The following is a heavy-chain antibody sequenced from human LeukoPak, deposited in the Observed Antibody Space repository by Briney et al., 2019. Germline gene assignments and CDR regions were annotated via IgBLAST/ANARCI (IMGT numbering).Heavy chain of an antibody. V-gene: IGHV3-74*01. J-gene: IGHJ3*02. D-gene: IGHD3-22*01. CDR2: INSDGSST. CDR3: IRFLYYYDSSDYYTDAFDI. Sequence: GGSLRLSCAASGFTFSSYWMHWVRQAPGKGLVWVSRINSDGSSTSYADSVKGRFTISRDNAKNTLYLQMNSLRAEDTAVYYCIRFLYYYDSSDYYTDAFDIWGQGTLVTVSS. CDR1: GFTFSSYW.